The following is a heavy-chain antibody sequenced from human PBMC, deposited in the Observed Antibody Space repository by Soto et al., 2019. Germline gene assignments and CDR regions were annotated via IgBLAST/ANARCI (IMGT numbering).Heavy chain of an antibody. CDR1: GFTFSSYG. D-gene: IGHD3-3*01. V-gene: IGHV3-33*06. CDR2: IWYDGSNK. Sequence: SLRLSCAASGFTFSSYGMHWVRQAPGKGLEWVAVIWYDGSNKYYADSVKGRFTISRDNSKNTLYLQMNSLRAEDTAVYYSAKGWSAYYHYFFGYWGQGTLVTVSS. CDR3: AKGWSAYYHYFFGY. J-gene: IGHJ4*02.